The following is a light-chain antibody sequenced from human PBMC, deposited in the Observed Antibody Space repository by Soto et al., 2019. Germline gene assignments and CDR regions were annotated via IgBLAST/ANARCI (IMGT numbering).Light chain of an antibody. CDR2: DVS. CDR3: CSYAGDLAL. CDR1: SSDIGVYNY. V-gene: IGLV2-11*01. J-gene: IGLJ2*01. Sequence: QSVLIQPDSVSGSPGQSITISCTGTSSDIGVYNYVSWYQQHPGKAPKLMISDVSKRPSGVPDRFSGSKSGNTASLTISGLQAEDEADYYCCSYAGDLALFGGGTKLTVL.